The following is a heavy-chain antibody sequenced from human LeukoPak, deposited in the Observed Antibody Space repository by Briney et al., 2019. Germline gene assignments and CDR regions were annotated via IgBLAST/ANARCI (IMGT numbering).Heavy chain of an antibody. D-gene: IGHD4-17*01. Sequence: GGSLRLSCTASGFTFGDYAMSWVRQAPGKGLEWVSAISGSGGSTYYADSVKGRFTISRDNSKNTLYLQMNSLRAEDTAVYYCARMDYGDSGDYYYYYGMDVWGQGTTVTVSS. J-gene: IGHJ6*02. CDR3: ARMDYGDSGDYYYYYGMDV. CDR2: ISGSGGST. V-gene: IGHV3-23*01. CDR1: GFTFGDYA.